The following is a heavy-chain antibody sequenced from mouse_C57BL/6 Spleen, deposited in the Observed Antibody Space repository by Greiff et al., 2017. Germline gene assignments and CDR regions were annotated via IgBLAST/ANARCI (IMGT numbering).Heavy chain of an antibody. CDR3: TKPHYGSSYWYFDV. J-gene: IGHJ1*03. CDR2: IWGEGST. CDR1: GFSFTSYG. V-gene: IGHV2-3*01. Sequence: VQLQESGPGLVAPSQSLSITCTVSGFSFTSYGVSWVRQPPGTGLEWLGVIWGEGSTNYHSALISRLSLSKDNSKSQVFLKLNSLQTDDTATYYCTKPHYGSSYWYFDVWGTGTTGTVSS. D-gene: IGHD1-1*01.